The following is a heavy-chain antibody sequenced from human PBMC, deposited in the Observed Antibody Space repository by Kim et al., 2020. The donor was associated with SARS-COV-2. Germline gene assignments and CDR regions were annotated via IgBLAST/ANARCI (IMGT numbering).Heavy chain of an antibody. CDR3: TREKIDDVFGYYYYYGLDV. D-gene: IGHD3-10*01. CDR2: IRSRGYGGTA. CDR1: GFTVGDYA. J-gene: IGHJ6*02. V-gene: IGHV3-49*04. Sequence: GGSLRLSCAVSGFTVGDYAKTWVRQAPGKGLEWVGFIRSRGYGGTAEYAASVRGRFTISRDDSKSIAYLQMNSLKTEDTAVYYCTREKIDDVFGYYYYYGLDVWGHGTTVTVSS.